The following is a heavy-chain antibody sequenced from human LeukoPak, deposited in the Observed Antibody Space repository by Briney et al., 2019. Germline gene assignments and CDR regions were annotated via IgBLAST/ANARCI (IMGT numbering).Heavy chain of an antibody. Sequence: SETLSLTCAVYGGSFSGYYWSWIRQPPGKGLEWIGEINHSGSTNYNPSLKSRVTISVDTSKNPFSLKLSSVTAADTAVYYCARNYYSDQYFDYWGQGTLVTVSS. CDR2: INHSGST. D-gene: IGHD3-22*01. CDR3: ARNYYSDQYFDY. V-gene: IGHV4-34*01. J-gene: IGHJ4*02. CDR1: GGSFSGYY.